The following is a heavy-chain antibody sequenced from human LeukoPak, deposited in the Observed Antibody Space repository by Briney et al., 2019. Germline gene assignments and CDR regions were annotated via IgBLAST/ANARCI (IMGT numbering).Heavy chain of an antibody. D-gene: IGHD6-13*01. CDR2: IYTSGST. Sequence: SETLSLTCTVSGGSISSYYWGWVRQPAGKGLEWIGRIYTSGSTNYNPSLKSRVTMSVDTSKNQFSLKLSSVTAADTAVYYCARDGWAAAAPYWGQGTLVTVSS. CDR1: GGSISSYY. V-gene: IGHV4-4*07. CDR3: ARDGWAAAAPY. J-gene: IGHJ4*02.